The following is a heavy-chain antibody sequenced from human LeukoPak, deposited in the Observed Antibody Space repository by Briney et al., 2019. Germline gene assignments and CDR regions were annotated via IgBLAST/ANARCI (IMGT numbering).Heavy chain of an antibody. Sequence: SETLSLTCAVYGGSFSGYYWSWIRQPPGKGLEWIGEINHSGSTNYNPSLKSRVTISVDTSKNQFSLRLSSVTAADTAVYYCARRKYYDILTGYYIPFDYWGQGTLVTVPS. J-gene: IGHJ4*02. CDR1: GGSFSGYY. D-gene: IGHD3-9*01. CDR2: INHSGST. CDR3: ARRKYYDILTGYYIPFDY. V-gene: IGHV4-34*01.